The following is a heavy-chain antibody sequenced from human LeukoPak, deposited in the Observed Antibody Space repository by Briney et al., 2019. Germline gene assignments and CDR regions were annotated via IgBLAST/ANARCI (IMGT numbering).Heavy chain of an antibody. Sequence: PGGSLRLSCAASGSTFSNYAMSWVRQAPGRGLEWVSAISGSGVGTHYADSVKGRFTISRGNSKNTLYLQMNSLRAGDTAVYYCAKEYDSSGYTYWGQGTLVTVSS. D-gene: IGHD3-22*01. J-gene: IGHJ4*02. V-gene: IGHV3-23*01. CDR2: ISGSGVGT. CDR3: AKEYDSSGYTY. CDR1: GSTFSNYA.